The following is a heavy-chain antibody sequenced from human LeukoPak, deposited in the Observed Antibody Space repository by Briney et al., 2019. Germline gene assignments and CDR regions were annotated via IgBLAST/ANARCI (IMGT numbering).Heavy chain of an antibody. CDR1: GFTFSSYS. CDR3: AREGEADTAMVWANYFDY. CDR2: ISSSSSYI. V-gene: IGHV3-21*01. Sequence: GGSLRLSCAASGFTFSSYSMNWVRQAPGKGLEWVSSISSSSSYIYYADSVKGRFTISRDNAKNSLYLQMNSLRAEDTAVYYCAREGEADTAMVWANYFDYWGQGTLVTVSS. J-gene: IGHJ4*02. D-gene: IGHD5-18*01.